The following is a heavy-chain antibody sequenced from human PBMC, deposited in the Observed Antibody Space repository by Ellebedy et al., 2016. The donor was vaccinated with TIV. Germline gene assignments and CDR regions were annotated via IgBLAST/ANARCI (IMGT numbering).Heavy chain of an antibody. D-gene: IGHD2-8*01. V-gene: IGHV3-23*01. CDR3: AKMYGHPVERYYFDY. CDR2: LWGNGGGA. Sequence: PGGSLTLSCAASGFTFGDFAMSWVRQAPGKGLEWVSFLWGNGGGAHADSVKGRFTMSRENSKNTLSLQMNSLKVEATAVYYCAKMYGHPVERYYFDYWGQGTLVTVSS. CDR1: GFTFGDFA. J-gene: IGHJ4*02.